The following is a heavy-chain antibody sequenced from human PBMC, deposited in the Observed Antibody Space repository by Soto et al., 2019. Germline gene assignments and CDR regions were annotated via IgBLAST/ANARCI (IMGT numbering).Heavy chain of an antibody. CDR3: AREPLVAFDI. CDR2: INAGDGVT. J-gene: IGHJ4*02. V-gene: IGHV1-3*01. D-gene: IGHD2-15*01. Sequence: QVQLEQSGAEVKKPGASVKVSCKASGYPFVSYALHWVRQAPGQSLEWMGWINAGDGVTKYAPKFQGRVIITRDTSARTAYMELTSLRSEDTAVYYFAREPLVAFDIWGQGTLVTVSS. CDR1: GYPFVSYA.